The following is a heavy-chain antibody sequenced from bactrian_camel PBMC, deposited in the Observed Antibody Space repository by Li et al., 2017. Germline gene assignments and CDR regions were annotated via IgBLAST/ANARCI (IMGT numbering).Heavy chain of an antibody. D-gene: IGHD2*01. CDR2: IHRDGTI. CDR1: GNTELSDC. Sequence: VQLVESGGGSVQAEGSLRLSREASGNTELSDCWGWFRQGPGKEREGVAGIHRDGTITYADFVKGRFTISKNNAKNTLDLQMNSLKPEDTAMYYCAAVRIGDYSDVVPNNYKYWGQGTQVTVS. CDR3: AAVRIGDYSDVVPNNYKY. V-gene: IGHV3S53*01. J-gene: IGHJ4*01.